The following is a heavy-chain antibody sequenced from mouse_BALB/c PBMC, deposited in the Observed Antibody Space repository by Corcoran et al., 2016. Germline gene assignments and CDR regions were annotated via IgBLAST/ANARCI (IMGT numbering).Heavy chain of an antibody. V-gene: IGHV1S34*01. Sequence: LVKTGASVKISCKASGYSFTGYYMHWVKQSHGKGLEWIGYISCYNGAISYHQKFKGKATFTLDTSSSTDYLQFNSRTSEDSAFYYCARGGEYDVYYAMVYWCEGTSVTVSS. CDR2: ISCYNGAI. D-gene: IGHD2-12*01. J-gene: IGHJ4*01. CDR1: GYSFTGYY. CDR3: ARGGEYDVYYAMVY.